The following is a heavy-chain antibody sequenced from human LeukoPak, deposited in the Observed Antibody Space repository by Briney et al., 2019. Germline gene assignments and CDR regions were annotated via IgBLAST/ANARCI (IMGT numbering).Heavy chain of an antibody. V-gene: IGHV1-69*04. Sequence: ASEKLSRNTSGDTLSIYSINWVRHAPRQGREWVGRIIPILGIANYSQMFQGRVPNTADNSTNTHYMELSSLRSEDTAVYYCARARVGGVAGTGNLDAFDIWGQGTMVTVSS. J-gene: IGHJ3*02. D-gene: IGHD1-14*01. CDR1: GDTLSIYS. CDR3: ARARVGGVAGTGNLDAFDI. CDR2: IIPILGIA.